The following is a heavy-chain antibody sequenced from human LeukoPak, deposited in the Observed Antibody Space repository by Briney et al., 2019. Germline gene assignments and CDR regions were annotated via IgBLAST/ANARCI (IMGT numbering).Heavy chain of an antibody. D-gene: IGHD2-2*02. CDR1: GFTFSSYE. CDR2: ISSSGSTI. Sequence: GGSLRLSCAASGFTFSSYEMNWVRQAPGKGQEWVSYISSSGSTIYYADSVKGRFTISRDNAKNSLYVQMNSLRAEDTAVYYCARGVPGYCSGTSCYKDYYYMDVWGKGTTVTVSS. CDR3: ARGVPGYCSGTSCYKDYYYMDV. J-gene: IGHJ6*03. V-gene: IGHV3-48*03.